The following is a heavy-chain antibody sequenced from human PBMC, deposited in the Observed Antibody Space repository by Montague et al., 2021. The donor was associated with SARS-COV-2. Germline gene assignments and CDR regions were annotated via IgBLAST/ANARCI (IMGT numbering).Heavy chain of an antibody. Sequence: SETLSLTCTVSGDSVSSGRYFWTWVRQAPGKGLEWIGYIFYFGDVSYNPPLRSRVTISVDTSYNQFSLRLSSVTAADTAKYYCARVGNYLGFYWSQGTLVTVSS. V-gene: IGHV4-61*01. CDR3: ARVGNYLGFY. CDR1: GDSVSSGRYF. D-gene: IGHD3-10*01. J-gene: IGHJ4*02. CDR2: IFYFGDV.